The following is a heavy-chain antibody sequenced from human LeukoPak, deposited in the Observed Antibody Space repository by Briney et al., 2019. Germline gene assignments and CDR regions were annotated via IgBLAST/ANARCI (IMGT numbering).Heavy chain of an antibody. V-gene: IGHV1-18*01. Sequence: GASVKVSCKASGYTFTSYSINWLRQAPGQGLEWMGRISVYSGNTKYAQIFQGRVTMTTDTSTSTAYMELRGLRSDDTAVYYCARDSGWNYGDDYWGQGTLVTVSS. CDR2: ISVYSGNT. J-gene: IGHJ4*02. CDR1: GYTFTSYS. CDR3: ARDSGWNYGDDY. D-gene: IGHD1-7*01.